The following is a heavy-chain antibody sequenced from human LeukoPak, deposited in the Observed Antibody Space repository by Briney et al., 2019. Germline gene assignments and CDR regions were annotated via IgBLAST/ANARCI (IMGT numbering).Heavy chain of an antibody. D-gene: IGHD1-26*01. J-gene: IGHJ3*02. V-gene: IGHV3-7*04. CDR2: IKQDGSEK. Sequence: RGSLCLSRAASGFSSCSYCMSWVCQAPGKGLEWVANIKQDGSEKYYVDSVKGRFTISRDNAKNSLYLQMNSLRAEDTAVYYCAREVGATVAFDIWGEGTMVTVSS. CDR3: AREVGATVAFDI. CDR1: GFSSCSYC.